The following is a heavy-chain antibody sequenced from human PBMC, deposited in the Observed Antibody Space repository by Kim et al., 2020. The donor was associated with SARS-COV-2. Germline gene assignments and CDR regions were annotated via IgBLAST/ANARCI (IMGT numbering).Heavy chain of an antibody. CDR2: INPNSGGT. V-gene: IGHV1-2*06. CDR3: ARGVGSNSNWFDP. D-gene: IGHD1-26*01. CDR1: GYTFTGYY. J-gene: IGHJ5*02. Sequence: ASVKVSCKASGYTFTGYYMHWVRQAPGQGLEWMGRINPNSGGTDYAQKFQGRVTMTRDTSITTAYMELTRLSSGDTAVYYCARGVGSNSNWFDPWGQGTL.